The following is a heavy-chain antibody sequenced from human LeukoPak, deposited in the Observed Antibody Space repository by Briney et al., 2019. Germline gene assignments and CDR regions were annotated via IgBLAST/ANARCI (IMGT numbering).Heavy chain of an antibody. J-gene: IGHJ3*01. Sequence: SETLSLTCTVSGGSMRNYYWNWIRQPPGKGLEWIGYIYYSGSTNYNPSLESRVTISVDTSRNQFSLRLSSVTAADTAVYYCARDDWIPESCSSSIGCLDAVDVWGQGTMVTVSS. V-gene: IGHV4-59*01. CDR3: ARDDWIPESCSSSIGCLDAVDV. CDR2: IYYSGST. D-gene: IGHD2-2*01. CDR1: GGSMRNYY.